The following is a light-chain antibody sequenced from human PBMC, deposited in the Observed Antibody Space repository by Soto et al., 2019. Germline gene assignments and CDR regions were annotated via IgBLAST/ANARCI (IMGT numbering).Light chain of an antibody. CDR2: EVT. CDR1: SRDVGAFNF. CDR3: SSYAGSNSVV. Sequence: QSVLTQPPSASGSPGQSVTISCTGTSRDVGAFNFVSWYQQHPGKAPKPLIFEVTKRPSGVPDRFSASKFGNTASLIVSGLQAEDEADYYCSSYAGSNSVVFGGGTKLTVL. J-gene: IGLJ2*01. V-gene: IGLV2-8*01.